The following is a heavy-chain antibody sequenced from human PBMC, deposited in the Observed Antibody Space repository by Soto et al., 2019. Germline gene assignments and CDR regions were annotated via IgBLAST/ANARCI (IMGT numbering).Heavy chain of an antibody. V-gene: IGHV3-15*01. Sequence: GGSLRLSCAASGFTFSNAWMSWVRQAPGKGLEWVGRIKSKTDGGTTDYAAPVKGRFTISRDDSKNTLYLQMNSLKTEDTAVYYGTTEWSSGGYLKVTQRNWFDPWGQGTLVTVSS. J-gene: IGHJ5*02. CDR3: TTEWSSGGYLKVTQRNWFDP. CDR1: GFTFSNAW. D-gene: IGHD6-19*01. CDR2: IKSKTDGGTT.